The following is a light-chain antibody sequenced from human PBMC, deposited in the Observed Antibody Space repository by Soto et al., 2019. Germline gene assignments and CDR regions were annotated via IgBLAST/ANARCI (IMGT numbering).Light chain of an antibody. CDR3: QQYHAYYS. CDR2: DAS. Sequence: DIQVTQSPSTLSASLGDRVTITVRASQAISRWLAWYQQKPGKAPALLIYDASTLHGGVPSRFTGTGSGTEFTLTISSLQPEDFATYYSQQYHAYYSFGQGTKVDIK. V-gene: IGKV1-5*01. CDR1: QAISRW. J-gene: IGKJ2*03.